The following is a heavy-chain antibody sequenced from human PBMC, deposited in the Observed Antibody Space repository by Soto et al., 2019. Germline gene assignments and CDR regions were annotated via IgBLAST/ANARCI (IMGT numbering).Heavy chain of an antibody. V-gene: IGHV1-24*01. CDR2: FDPEDGET. CDR3: ATEDRYNWNDSWWDCMDV. CDR1: GYTLTELS. Sequence: GASVKVSCKVSGYTLTELSMHWVRQAPGKGLEWMGGFDPEDGETIYAQKFQGRVTMTEDTSTDTAYMELSSLRSEDTAVYYCATEDRYNWNDSWWDCMDVWGKGTTVTVSS. J-gene: IGHJ6*03. D-gene: IGHD1-1*01.